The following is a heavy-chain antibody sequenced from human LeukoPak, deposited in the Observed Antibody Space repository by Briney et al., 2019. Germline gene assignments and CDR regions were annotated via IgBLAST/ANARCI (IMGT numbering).Heavy chain of an antibody. V-gene: IGHV4-61*02. D-gene: IGHD1-26*01. Sequence: SETLSLTCVVSGHSISSGSYWGWIRQPAGKGLEWIGRIYTSGSTNYNPSLKSRVTMSVDTSKNQFSLKLSSVTAADTAVYYCARGTTIVGATRGNWFDPWGQGTLVTVSS. CDR3: ARGTTIVGATRGNWFDP. CDR2: IYTSGST. CDR1: GHSISSGSY. J-gene: IGHJ5*02.